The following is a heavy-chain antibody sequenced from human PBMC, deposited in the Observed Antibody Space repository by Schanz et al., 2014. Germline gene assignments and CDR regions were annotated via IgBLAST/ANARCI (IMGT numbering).Heavy chain of an antibody. D-gene: IGHD2-15*01. CDR3: ARGRGCTGGSCYSWFDL. Sequence: QVLQVQSGSELKKPGTSVKVSCKASGYTFTNYAMNWVRQAPGQGLEWMGWINPNSGDTNYAQKFQGWVTMTRDTSISTAYMELSRLRSEDTAVYYCARGRGCTGGSCYSWFDLWGQGTLVTVAS. J-gene: IGHJ5*02. CDR1: GYTFTNYA. CDR2: INPNSGDT. V-gene: IGHV1-2*04.